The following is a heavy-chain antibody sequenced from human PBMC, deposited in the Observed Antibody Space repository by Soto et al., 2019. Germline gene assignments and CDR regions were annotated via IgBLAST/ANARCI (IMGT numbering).Heavy chain of an antibody. D-gene: IGHD6-19*01. CDR3: ARDLRIAVAGENWFDP. V-gene: IGHV4-31*03. Sequence: SETLSLTCTVSGDSISSAAYYCICIGQHPWKGLELIGYIYYSGSTYYNPSLKSRVTISVDTSKNQFSLKLSSVTAADTAVYYCARDLRIAVAGENWFDPWGQGTLVTVSS. J-gene: IGHJ5*02. CDR1: GDSISSAAYY. CDR2: IYYSGST.